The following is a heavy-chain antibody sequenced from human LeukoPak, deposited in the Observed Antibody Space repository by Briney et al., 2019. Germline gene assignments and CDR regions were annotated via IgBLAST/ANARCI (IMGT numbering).Heavy chain of an antibody. CDR2: ISGSGGST. J-gene: IGHJ4*02. V-gene: IGHV3-23*01. CDR1: GFTFSSYA. CDR3: AKVSSFPLFDY. D-gene: IGHD1-14*01. Sequence: GGSLRLSCAASGFTFSSYAMSWVRQAPGKGLEWVSAISGSGGSTYYADSVKGRFTISRDDSKNTLYLQMNSPRAEDTAVYYCAKVSSFPLFDYWGQGTLVTVSS.